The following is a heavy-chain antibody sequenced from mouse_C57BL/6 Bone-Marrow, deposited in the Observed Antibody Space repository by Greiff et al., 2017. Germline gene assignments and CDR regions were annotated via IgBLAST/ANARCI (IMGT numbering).Heavy chain of an antibody. CDR1: GYTFTSYG. CDR3: ARGLYYGSNYWYFDV. J-gene: IGHJ1*03. CDR2: IYPRSGNT. D-gene: IGHD1-1*01. Sequence: VQLQQSGAELARPGASVKLSCKASGYTFTSYGISWVKQRTGQGLEWIGEIYPRSGNTYYNEKFKGKATLTADKSSSTAYMELRSLTSEDSAVYSCARGLYYGSNYWYFDVWGTGTTVTVSS. V-gene: IGHV1-81*01.